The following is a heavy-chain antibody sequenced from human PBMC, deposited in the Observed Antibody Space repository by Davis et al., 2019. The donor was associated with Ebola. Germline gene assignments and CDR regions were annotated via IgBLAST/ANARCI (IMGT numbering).Heavy chain of an antibody. D-gene: IGHD2-2*02. CDR3: AKRPGSCISTSCSTTRYFDY. CDR2: ISSGGGAP. Sequence: GESLKISCAASGFTFSSYAMGWVRQAPGKGLEWVSDISSGGGAPYYADSVKGRFTTFRDNSKNTLYLQMNSLRAEDTALYYCAKRPGSCISTSCSTTRYFDYWGQGTLVTVSS. CDR1: GFTFSSYA. V-gene: IGHV3-23*01. J-gene: IGHJ4*02.